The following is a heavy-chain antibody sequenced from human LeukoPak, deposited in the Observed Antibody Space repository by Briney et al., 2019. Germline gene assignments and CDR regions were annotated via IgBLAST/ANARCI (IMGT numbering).Heavy chain of an antibody. D-gene: IGHD2-15*01. CDR1: GFTFSSYA. J-gene: IGHJ4*02. CDR3: AKEAHYCSGGSCYSHFDY. Sequence: GGSLRLSCAASGFTFSSYAMSWVRQAPGKGLEWVSAISGSGGSTYYADSVKGRFTISRDNSKNTLYLQMNSLRAEDTAVYYCAKEAHYCSGGSCYSHFDYWGQGTLVTVSS. CDR2: ISGSGGST. V-gene: IGHV3-23*01.